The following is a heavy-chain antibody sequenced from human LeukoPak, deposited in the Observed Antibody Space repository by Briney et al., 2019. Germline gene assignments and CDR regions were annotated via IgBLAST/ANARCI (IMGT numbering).Heavy chain of an antibody. CDR1: GYTFTNYY. Sequence: ASVKVSCKASGYTFTNYYMHWVREAPGQGLEWMGLIHPNDGDTKYAQEFQDRVTVTRDTSTSTVYMELSSLRSEDTAVYYCATYTQSGAQGVSDYWGQGTLVTVSS. J-gene: IGHJ4*02. CDR2: IHPNDGDT. V-gene: IGHV1-46*01. CDR3: ATYTQSGAQGVSDY. D-gene: IGHD3-10*01.